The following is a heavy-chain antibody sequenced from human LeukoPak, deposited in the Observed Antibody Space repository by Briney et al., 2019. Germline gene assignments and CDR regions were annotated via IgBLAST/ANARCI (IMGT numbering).Heavy chain of an antibody. J-gene: IGHJ5*02. CDR3: ARRPYCSSTSCYVANWFDP. D-gene: IGHD2-2*01. CDR2: IYPGDSDT. V-gene: IGHV5-51*01. Sequence: GESLKISCKGSGYSFTSCWIGWVRQMPGKGLEWMGIIYPGDSDTRYSPSFQGQVTISADKSISTAYLQWSSLKASDTAMYYCARRPYCSSTSCYVANWFDPWGQGTLVTVSS. CDR1: GYSFTSCW.